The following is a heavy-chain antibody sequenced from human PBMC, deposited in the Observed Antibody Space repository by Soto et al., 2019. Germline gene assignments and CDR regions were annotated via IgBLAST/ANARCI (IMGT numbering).Heavy chain of an antibody. Sequence: SETLSLTCTVSGGSISSSSYYWGWIRQPPGKGLEWIGSIYYSGSTYYNPSLKSRVTISVDTSKNQFSLKLSSVTAADTAVYYCARRDYYGSGSYDYWGQGTLVTVS. CDR1: GGSISSSSYY. CDR3: ARRDYYGSGSYDY. V-gene: IGHV4-39*01. CDR2: IYYSGST. D-gene: IGHD3-10*01. J-gene: IGHJ4*02.